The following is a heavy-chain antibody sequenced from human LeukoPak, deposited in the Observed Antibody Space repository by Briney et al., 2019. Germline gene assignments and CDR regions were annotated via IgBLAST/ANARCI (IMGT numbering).Heavy chain of an antibody. J-gene: IGHJ4*02. CDR3: AKPSMIAVAGSYDY. Sequence: GGSLRLSCAASGFTFSSYGMHWVRQAPGKGLEWVAVISYDGSNKYYADSVKGRFTISGDKSKNTLDLQMNSLRAEDTAVYYCAKPSMIAVAGSYDYWGQGTLVTVSS. CDR2: ISYDGSNK. V-gene: IGHV3-30*18. CDR1: GFTFSSYG. D-gene: IGHD6-19*01.